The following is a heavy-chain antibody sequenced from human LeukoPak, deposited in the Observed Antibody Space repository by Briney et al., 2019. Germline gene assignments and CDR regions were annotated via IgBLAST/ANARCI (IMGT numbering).Heavy chain of an antibody. CDR1: GGSISSGSYY. CDR3: ARERDGSGTQRGLDY. D-gene: IGHD3-10*01. CDR2: IYTSGST. Sequence: SQTLSLTCTVSGGSISSGSYYWSWIRQPAGKGLEWIGRIYTSGSTNYNPSLKSRVTISVDTSKNQFSLNLSSVTAADTAVYYCARERDGSGTQRGLDYWGQGTLVIVSS. J-gene: IGHJ4*02. V-gene: IGHV4-61*02.